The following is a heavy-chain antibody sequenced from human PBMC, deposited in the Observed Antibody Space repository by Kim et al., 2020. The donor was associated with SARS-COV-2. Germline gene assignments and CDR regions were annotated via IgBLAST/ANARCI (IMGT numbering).Heavy chain of an antibody. CDR2: ISAYNGNT. CDR1: GYTFTSYG. Sequence: ASVKVSCKASGYTFTSYGISWVRQAPGQGLEWMGWISAYNGNTNYAQNLQGRVTMTTDTSTSTAYMELRSLRSDDTAVYYCARDFFQYPEVDTAMGRFDYWGQGTLVTVSS. V-gene: IGHV1-18*04. D-gene: IGHD5-18*01. CDR3: ARDFFQYPEVDTAMGRFDY. J-gene: IGHJ4*02.